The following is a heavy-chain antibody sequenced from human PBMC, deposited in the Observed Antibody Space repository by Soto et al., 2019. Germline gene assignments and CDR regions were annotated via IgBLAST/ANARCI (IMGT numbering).Heavy chain of an antibody. D-gene: IGHD1-1*01. CDR1: GGSISSYY. CDR2: IYYSGST. Sequence: SETLSLTCTVSGGSISSYYWSWIRQPPGKGLEWIGYIYYSGSTNYNPSLKSRVTISVDTSKNQFSLKLSSVTAADTAVYYCARARGKDDATGYWGQGTLVTVSS. CDR3: ARARGKDDATGY. J-gene: IGHJ4*02. V-gene: IGHV4-59*01.